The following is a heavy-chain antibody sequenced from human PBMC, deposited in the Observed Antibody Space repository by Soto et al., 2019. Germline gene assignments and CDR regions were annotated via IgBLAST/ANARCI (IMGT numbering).Heavy chain of an antibody. Sequence: GASVKVSCKASGYTFTSYAMHWVRQAPGQRLEWMGWINAGNGNTKYSQKFQGRVTITRDTSASTAYMELSSLRSEDTAVYYCARDTMVRGVINFDYWGQGTLVTVSS. CDR3: ARDTMVRGVINFDY. J-gene: IGHJ4*02. CDR2: INAGNGNT. V-gene: IGHV1-3*01. D-gene: IGHD3-10*01. CDR1: GYTFTSYA.